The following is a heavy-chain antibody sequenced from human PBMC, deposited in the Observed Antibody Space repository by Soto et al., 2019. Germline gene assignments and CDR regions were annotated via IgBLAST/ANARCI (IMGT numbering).Heavy chain of an antibody. D-gene: IGHD3-22*01. V-gene: IGHV1-69*01. CDR1: GGLFSSYA. Sequence: QEQRVQSGAEVQKSGSSVKVSCKDTGGLFSSYAVSWVRQAPGQGLEWMGGIIPVFDTVYYAQKFQGRVTITADESTNTAYMELSSLRSEDTAMYYCARGGSGYVWFNEFWGQGTLVTVSS. J-gene: IGHJ4*02. CDR3: ARGGSGYVWFNEF. CDR2: IIPVFDTV.